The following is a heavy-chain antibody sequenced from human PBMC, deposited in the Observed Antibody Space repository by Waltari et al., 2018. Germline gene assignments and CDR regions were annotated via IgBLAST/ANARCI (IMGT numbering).Heavy chain of an antibody. V-gene: IGHV4-34*01. CDR1: GGSFSGYY. D-gene: IGHD1-1*01. J-gene: IGHJ4*02. CDR2: INHSGST. CDR3: AREVRPGTTGTTRGYFDY. Sequence: QEQLQQWGAGLLKPSETLSLTCAVYGGSFSGYYWSWIRQPPGKGLEWIGEINHSGSTNYNPSLKSRVTISVDTSKNQFSLKLSSVTAADTAVYYCAREVRPGTTGTTRGYFDYWGQGTLVTVSS.